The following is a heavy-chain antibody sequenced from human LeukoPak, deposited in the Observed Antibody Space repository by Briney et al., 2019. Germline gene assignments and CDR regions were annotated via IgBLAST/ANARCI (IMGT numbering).Heavy chain of an antibody. J-gene: IGHJ4*02. CDR1: GFTFDDYT. CDR2: ISWDGGST. CDR3: AKDIGAAGAGFDY. Sequence: GGSLRLSCAASGFTFDDYTMHWVRQALGKGLEWVSLISWDGGSTYYADSVKGRFTISRDNSKNSLYLQMNSLRTEDTALYYCAKDIGAAGAGFDYWGQGTLVTVSS. D-gene: IGHD3-10*01. V-gene: IGHV3-43*01.